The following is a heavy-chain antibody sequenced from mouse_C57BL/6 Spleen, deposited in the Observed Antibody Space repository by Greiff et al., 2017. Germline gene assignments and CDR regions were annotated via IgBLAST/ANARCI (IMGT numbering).Heavy chain of an antibody. D-gene: IGHD1-1*01. Sequence: VQLQESGAELVRPGASVTLSCKASGYTFTDYEMHWVKQTPVHGLEWIGAIDPVTGGTAYNQKFKGKAILTADQSSSTAYMELRSLTSEDSAVYYCTRNYGSNWYFDVWGTGTTVTVSS. V-gene: IGHV1-15*01. CDR1: GYTFTDYE. J-gene: IGHJ1*03. CDR2: IDPVTGGT. CDR3: TRNYGSNWYFDV.